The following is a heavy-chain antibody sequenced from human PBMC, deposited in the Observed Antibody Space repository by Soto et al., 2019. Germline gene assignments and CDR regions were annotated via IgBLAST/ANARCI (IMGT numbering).Heavy chain of an antibody. D-gene: IGHD3-3*01. J-gene: IGHJ4*02. CDR2: FLASGGNT. Sequence: AASVKVSCKASGYSFFSYYIHWVRQAPGQGLEWMGRFLASGGNTDYAQRFRGRISMTRDTSTTNTVSLELTSLTSDDTAVYYCARGGATLFGGIDSWGQVPGVTVSS. V-gene: IGHV1-46*01. CDR3: ARGGATLFGGIDS. CDR1: GYSFFSYY.